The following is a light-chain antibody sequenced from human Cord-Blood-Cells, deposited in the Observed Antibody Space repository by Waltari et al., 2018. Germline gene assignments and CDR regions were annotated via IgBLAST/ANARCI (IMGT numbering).Light chain of an antibody. V-gene: IGLV2-14*01. CDR3: SSYTSSSTLV. CDR1: SSDVGRYNS. CDR2: EVS. J-gene: IGLJ1*01. Sequence: QSALTQPASVSASPGQSITISCTGTSSDVGRYNSVPLDQQHPGKAPKLMIYEVSNRPSGVSNRFSGSKSGNTASLTISGLQAEDEADYYCSSYTSSSTLVFGTGTKVTVL.